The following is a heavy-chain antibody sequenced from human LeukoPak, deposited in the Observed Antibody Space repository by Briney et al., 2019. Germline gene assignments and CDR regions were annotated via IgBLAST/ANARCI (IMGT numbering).Heavy chain of an antibody. CDR3: ARVAAGTLSYYYYYYMDV. V-gene: IGHV5-51*01. Sequence: GESLKISCKGSGYSFTSYLIVWVRQIPGKGLEWMGIIYPGDSDTRYSPSFQAQFTISADTSTSTAYQQWSSLKAWDTAMYYCARVAAGTLSYYYYYYMDVWGKGTTVTVSS. J-gene: IGHJ6*03. CDR1: GYSFTSYL. D-gene: IGHD6-13*01. CDR2: IYPGDSDT.